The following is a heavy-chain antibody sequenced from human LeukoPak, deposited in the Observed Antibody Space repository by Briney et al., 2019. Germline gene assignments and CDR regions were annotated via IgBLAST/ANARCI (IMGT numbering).Heavy chain of an antibody. V-gene: IGHV3-69-1*01. Sequence: GGALILSCAASGFTFSNYWMNSVRQAPGNGVEWVSFIGNSTTYYADSVKGRFTISRDNAQNSLYLQMNSLRAEDTATYYCAKDVGFGSGSYYHFDYWGQGTLVTVSS. CDR1: GFTFSNYW. CDR3: AKDVGFGSGSYYHFDY. J-gene: IGHJ4*02. CDR2: IGNSTT. D-gene: IGHD3-10*01.